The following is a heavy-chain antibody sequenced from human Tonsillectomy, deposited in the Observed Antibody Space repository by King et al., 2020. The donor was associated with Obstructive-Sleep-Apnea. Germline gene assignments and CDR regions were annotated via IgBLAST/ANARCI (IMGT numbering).Heavy chain of an antibody. CDR2: IIPILGTA. Sequence: VQLVESGAEVKKPGSSVKVSCKASGGTFSSYAISWVRQAPGQGLEWMGGIIPILGTANYAQKFRGRVKVTADESTSTAYMELRSLRSEDTAVYYCAGGKFPPYSGRYQWAGYFDYWGQGTLVTVSS. CDR3: AGGKFPPYSGRYQWAGYFDY. D-gene: IGHD1-26*01. V-gene: IGHV1-69*01. CDR1: GGTFSSYA. J-gene: IGHJ4*02.